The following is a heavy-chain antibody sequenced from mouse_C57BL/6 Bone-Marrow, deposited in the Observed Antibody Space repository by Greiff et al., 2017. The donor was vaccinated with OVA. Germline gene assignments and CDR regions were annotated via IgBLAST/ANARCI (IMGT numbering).Heavy chain of an antibody. CDR1: GYTFTDYY. CDR2: IYPGSGNT. D-gene: IGHD1-1*01. J-gene: IGHJ1*03. V-gene: IGHV1-76*01. CDR3: ARSLYYYGSSYGWYFDV. Sequence: QVQLQQSGAELVRPGASVKLSCKASGYTFTDYYINWVKQRPGQGLEWIARIYPGSGNTYYNEKFKGKATLTAEKSSSTAYMQLSSLTSEDSAVYFCARSLYYYGSSYGWYFDVWGTGTTVTVSS.